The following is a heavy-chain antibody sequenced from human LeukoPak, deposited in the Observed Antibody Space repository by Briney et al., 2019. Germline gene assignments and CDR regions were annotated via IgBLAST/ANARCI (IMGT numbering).Heavy chain of an antibody. J-gene: IGHJ4*02. CDR1: GFTFSYAW. Sequence: GGSLRLSCAPSGFTFSYAWMSWVRQAPGKGLEWVAVISYDGTNKYYADSVRGRFTISRDNSKNTLYLQMNSLRAEDTAVYYCAKGLDSRRELAPFDYWGQGTLVTVSS. V-gene: IGHV3-30*18. CDR3: AKGLDSRRELAPFDY. D-gene: IGHD1-26*01. CDR2: ISYDGTNK.